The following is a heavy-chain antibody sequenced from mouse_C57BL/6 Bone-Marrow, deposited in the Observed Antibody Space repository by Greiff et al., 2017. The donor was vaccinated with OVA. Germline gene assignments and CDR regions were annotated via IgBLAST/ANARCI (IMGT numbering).Heavy chain of an antibody. CDR3: TSFYYYGSSPFDY. CDR2: IYPGNSDT. D-gene: IGHD1-1*01. Sequence: VQLQQSGTVLARPGASVKMSCKTSGYTFTSYWMHWVKQRPGQGLEWIGAIYPGNSDTSYNQKFKGKAKLTAVTSASTAYMELSSLTNEDSAVYYCTSFYYYGSSPFDYWGQGTTLTVSS. V-gene: IGHV1-5*01. CDR1: GYTFTSYW. J-gene: IGHJ2*01.